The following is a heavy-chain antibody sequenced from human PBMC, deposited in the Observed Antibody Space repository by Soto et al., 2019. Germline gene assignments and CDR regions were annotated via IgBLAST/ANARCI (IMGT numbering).Heavy chain of an antibody. CDR1: GYTFTSYE. Sequence: ASVKVSCKASGYTFTSYEINWVRQATGQGLEWMGWMNPNSGNTGYAQKFQGRVTMTRNTSISTAYMELSSLRSEDTAVYYCARHHLYDFWSGYYVPYYYYMDVWGKGTTVTVSS. V-gene: IGHV1-8*01. D-gene: IGHD3-3*01. CDR3: ARHHLYDFWSGYYVPYYYYMDV. CDR2: MNPNSGNT. J-gene: IGHJ6*03.